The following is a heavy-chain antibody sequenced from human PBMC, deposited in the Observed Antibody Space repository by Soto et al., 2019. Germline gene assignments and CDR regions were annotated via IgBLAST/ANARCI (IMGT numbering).Heavy chain of an antibody. V-gene: IGHV4-39*01. J-gene: IGHJ4*02. CDR3: ARQTMTPDF. D-gene: IGHD3-22*01. CDR1: GGSISSNTYH. CDR2: IYYTGRT. Sequence: QRQLQDAGPGLVKPSETLFLTCTVSGGSISSNTYHRCWVRQPPGKGLEWIGTIYYTGRTYYIPSMTGRVTRSLATSNSQVSLKLTSVTAAATAVYFCARQTMTPDFWVQGTLVTVSA.